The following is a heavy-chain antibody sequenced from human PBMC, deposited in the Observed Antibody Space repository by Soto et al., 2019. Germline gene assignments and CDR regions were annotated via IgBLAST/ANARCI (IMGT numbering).Heavy chain of an antibody. CDR3: ARAKHYNWFDP. V-gene: IGHV4-34*01. Sequence: SLTCAVYGGSFSGYYWSWIRQPPGKGLEWIGEINHSGSTNYNPSLKSRVTISVDTSKNQFSLKLSSVTAADTAVYYCARAKHYNWFDPWGQGTLVTVSS. CDR1: GGSFSGYY. CDR2: INHSGST. J-gene: IGHJ5*02.